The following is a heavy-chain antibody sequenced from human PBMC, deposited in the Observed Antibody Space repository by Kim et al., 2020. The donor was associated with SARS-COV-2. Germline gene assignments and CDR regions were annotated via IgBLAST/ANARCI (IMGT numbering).Heavy chain of an antibody. CDR1: GGSVSSGSYY. Sequence: SETLSLTCTVSGGSVSSGSYYWSWIRQPPGKGLEWIGYIYYSGSTNYNPSLKSRVTISVDTSKNQFSLKLSSVTAADTAVYYCARGSGSYPEVYWGQGTL. D-gene: IGHD1-26*01. V-gene: IGHV4-61*01. J-gene: IGHJ4*02. CDR2: IYYSGST. CDR3: ARGSGSYPEVY.